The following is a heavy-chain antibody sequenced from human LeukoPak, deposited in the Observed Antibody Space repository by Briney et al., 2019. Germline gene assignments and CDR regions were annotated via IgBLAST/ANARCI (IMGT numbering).Heavy chain of an antibody. CDR3: ARVVAAAGTLYWFDP. Sequence: PGGSLRLSCAASGFXFSDYYMSWIRQAPGKGLEWVSYISSSSSYTNYADSVKGRFTISRDNAKNSLYLQMNSLRAEDTAVYYCARVVAAAGTLYWFDPWGQGTLVTVSS. D-gene: IGHD6-13*01. CDR2: ISSSSSYT. J-gene: IGHJ5*02. CDR1: GFXFSDYY. V-gene: IGHV3-11*05.